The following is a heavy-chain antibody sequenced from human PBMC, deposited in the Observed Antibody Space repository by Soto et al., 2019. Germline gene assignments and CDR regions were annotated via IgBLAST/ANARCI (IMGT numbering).Heavy chain of an antibody. CDR2: IKQSGSET. V-gene: IGHV3-7*03. CDR3: ARGYCLDY. J-gene: IGHJ4*02. D-gene: IGHD5-18*01. CDR1: GFTFSSYW. Sequence: EVQLVESGGGLVQPGGSLRLSCAASGFTFSSYWMTWVRQAPGKGLEWVANIKQSGSETYYVDSVKGRFTISRDDAKHALYLQMNTLRAEDTAVYFCARGYCLDYWGQGTLVTVSS.